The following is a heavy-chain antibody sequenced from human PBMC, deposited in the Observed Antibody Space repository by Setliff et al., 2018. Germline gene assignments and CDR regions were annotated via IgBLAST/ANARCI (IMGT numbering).Heavy chain of an antibody. CDR2: IIPIFGTT. D-gene: IGHD6-19*01. Sequence: SVKVSCKASGGAFSNYGITWVRQAPGQGLEWMGGIIPIFGTTTYAQKFLGRVTITTDESSSTGYMELSSLRSDDTAVYYCARSPPNRGSGSGWYGDFWGQGTLVTVSS. V-gene: IGHV1-69*05. CDR3: ARSPPNRGSGSGWYGDF. J-gene: IGHJ4*02. CDR1: GGAFSNYG.